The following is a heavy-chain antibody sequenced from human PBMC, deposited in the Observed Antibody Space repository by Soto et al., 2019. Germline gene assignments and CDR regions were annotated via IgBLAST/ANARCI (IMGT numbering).Heavy chain of an antibody. J-gene: IGHJ4*02. D-gene: IGHD2-2*01. V-gene: IGHV3-7*01. Sequence: GGSLRLSCAASGFTFSSYWMSWVRQAPGKGLEWVANIKQDGSEKYYVDSVKGRFTISRDNAKNSLYLQMNSLRAEDTAVYYCARDPTEHVVPADHFDYWGQGTLVTVSS. CDR1: GFTFSSYW. CDR2: IKQDGSEK. CDR3: ARDPTEHVVPADHFDY.